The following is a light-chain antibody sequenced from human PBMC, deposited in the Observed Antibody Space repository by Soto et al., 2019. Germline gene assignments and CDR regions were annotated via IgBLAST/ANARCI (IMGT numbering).Light chain of an antibody. Sequence: EIVLTQSPGTLSLSPGERATLSCRASQSVNSNYLAWYQQKPGQAPRLLIYAASARATGIPDRFSGSGSGTDFTLTISRLEPEDFAVYYCQQRSNWPPTFGQGTRLEIK. CDR2: AAS. V-gene: IGKV3D-20*02. CDR3: QQRSNWPPT. CDR1: QSVNSNY. J-gene: IGKJ5*01.